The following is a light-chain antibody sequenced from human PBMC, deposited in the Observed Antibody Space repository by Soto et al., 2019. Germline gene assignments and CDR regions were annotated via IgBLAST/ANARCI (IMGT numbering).Light chain of an antibody. CDR2: DVS. CDR1: ESVSTY. J-gene: IGKJ1*01. V-gene: IGKV3-11*01. Sequence: EVVLTQSPATLSLSPGESATLSCRASESVSTYLAWYQQRPGQAPRLLMYDVSKRATDTPARFSGSGSGPDFTLTISSLEPEDFAIYYCQQGTNWPPRTFGPGTKVEIK. CDR3: QQGTNWPPRT.